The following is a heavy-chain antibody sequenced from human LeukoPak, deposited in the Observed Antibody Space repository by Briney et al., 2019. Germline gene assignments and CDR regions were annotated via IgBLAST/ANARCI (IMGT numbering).Heavy chain of an antibody. CDR2: VYHSGST. CDR1: GDSISTNHW. Sequence: SETLSLTCAVSGDSISTNHWWSWVRQPPGKGLEWIGEVYHSGSTNYNPSHKSRVTISVDKSKNLFSLKLTSVTAADTAMYYCASARWDSWGQGTLVTVSS. CDR3: ASARWDS. J-gene: IGHJ4*02. D-gene: IGHD5-24*01. V-gene: IGHV4-4*02.